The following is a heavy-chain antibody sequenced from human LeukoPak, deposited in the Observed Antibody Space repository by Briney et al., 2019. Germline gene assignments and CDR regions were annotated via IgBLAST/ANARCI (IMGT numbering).Heavy chain of an antibody. D-gene: IGHD3-16*01. CDR3: AGEAGSHGPVVY. V-gene: IGHV3-72*01. Sequence: GGSLRLSCAASGFTFSDHYMDWVRQAPGKGLEWFGRCRNKANSYTTEYAASVEGRFTISRDDSKNSLYLQMNSLKAEDTAVYYCAGEAGSHGPVVYWGQGTLVTVSS. CDR1: GFTFSDHY. CDR2: CRNKANSYTT. J-gene: IGHJ4*02.